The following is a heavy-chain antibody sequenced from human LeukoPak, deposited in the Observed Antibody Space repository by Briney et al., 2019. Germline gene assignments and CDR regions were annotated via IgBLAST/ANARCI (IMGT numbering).Heavy chain of an antibody. Sequence: PGGSLRLSCAASGFTFSSYGMHWVRQAPGKGLEWVAFIRYDGSNKYYADSVKGRFTVSRDYSKNTLYLQMNGLRAEDSAVYYCATSTLILRLIFDYWGQGTLVTVSS. V-gene: IGHV3-30*02. CDR2: IRYDGSNK. CDR1: GFTFSSYG. J-gene: IGHJ4*02. D-gene: IGHD4-17*01. CDR3: ATSTLILRLIFDY.